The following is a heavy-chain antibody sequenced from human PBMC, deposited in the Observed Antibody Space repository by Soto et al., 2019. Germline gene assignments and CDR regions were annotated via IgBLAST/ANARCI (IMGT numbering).Heavy chain of an antibody. CDR2: SSGRGNTI. CDR3: ARLDSSIPEY. Sequence: QVQLVESGGGLVKPGGSLRLSCQVSGFTFDDYYMSWIRQSPGKGLEWIAYSSGRGNTIFYRASVKGRFTISRDNARKSLYLQMNTMRAEDTAVYYCARLDSSIPEYWGPGTRVAVSS. J-gene: IGHJ4*02. D-gene: IGHD6-13*01. V-gene: IGHV3-11*01. CDR1: GFTFDDYY.